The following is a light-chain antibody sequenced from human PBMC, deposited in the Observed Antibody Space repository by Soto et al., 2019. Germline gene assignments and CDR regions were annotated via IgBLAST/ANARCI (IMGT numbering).Light chain of an antibody. V-gene: IGLV2-11*01. CDR1: SSDVGGSNY. CDR2: DVT. Sequence: QSVLTQPRSVSGSPGQSVTISCTGTSSDVGGSNYVSWYQQQPGKAPKVMIYDVTKRPSGVPDRFSGSKSGNTASLTISGLQAEDEADYYCCSYAASYTYVIGTGTKLTVL. J-gene: IGLJ1*01. CDR3: CSYAASYTYV.